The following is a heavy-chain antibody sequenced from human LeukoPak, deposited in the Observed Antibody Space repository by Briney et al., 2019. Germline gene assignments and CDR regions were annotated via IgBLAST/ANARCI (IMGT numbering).Heavy chain of an antibody. Sequence: GRSLRLSCAASGFTFTSYAMHWVRQAPGQRLEWMGWINAGNGNTKYSQKFQGRVTITRDTSASTAYMELSSLRSEDTAVYYCASSKVGVYYYYGMDVWGQGTTVTVSS. CDR2: INAGNGNT. CDR1: GFTFTSYA. J-gene: IGHJ6*02. V-gene: IGHV1-3*01. D-gene: IGHD2-2*01. CDR3: ASSKVGVYYYYGMDV.